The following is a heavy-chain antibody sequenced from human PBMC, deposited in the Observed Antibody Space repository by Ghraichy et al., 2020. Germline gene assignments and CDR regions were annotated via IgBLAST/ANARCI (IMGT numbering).Heavy chain of an antibody. D-gene: IGHD4-17*01. CDR3: ARDSETTVTTYYYYGMDV. J-gene: IGHJ6*02. V-gene: IGHV3-33*01. Sequence: GGSLRLSCAASGFTFSNYGLHWVRQAPGKGLEWVAVIWYDGNNKYYADSVKGRFTISRDNSKNTLDLQMNSLRAEDTAVYYCARDSETTVTTYYYYGMDVWGQGTTVTVSS. CDR2: IWYDGNNK. CDR1: GFTFSNYG.